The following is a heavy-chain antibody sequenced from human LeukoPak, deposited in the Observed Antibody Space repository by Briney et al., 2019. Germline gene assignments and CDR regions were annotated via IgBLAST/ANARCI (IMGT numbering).Heavy chain of an antibody. Sequence: GGSLRLSCAASGFTFSSYAMSWVRQAPGKGLEWVSAISGSGGSTYYADSVKGRFTISRDNSKNTLYLQMNSLRAEDTAVYYCVKTPIDHDGVSDFDYSGQGTLVTVSS. D-gene: IGHD2/OR15-2a*01. CDR1: GFTFSSYA. CDR3: VKTPIDHDGVSDFDY. CDR2: ISGSGGST. V-gene: IGHV3-23*01. J-gene: IGHJ4*02.